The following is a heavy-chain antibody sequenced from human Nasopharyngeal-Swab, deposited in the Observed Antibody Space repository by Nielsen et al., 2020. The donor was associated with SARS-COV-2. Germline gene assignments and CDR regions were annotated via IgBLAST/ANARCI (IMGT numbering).Heavy chain of an antibody. Sequence: GVLKISCAASGFTFSNYAMSWVRQVPGKGLEWVSGISVSGGRTYYADSVKGRFTISRDNSKNTLSLQMNSLRAEDTAVYYCARHAVENSSSWVVDYWGQGTRVSVSS. CDR1: GFTFSNYA. V-gene: IGHV3-23*01. J-gene: IGHJ4*02. D-gene: IGHD6-6*01. CDR2: ISVSGGRT. CDR3: ARHAVENSSSWVVDY.